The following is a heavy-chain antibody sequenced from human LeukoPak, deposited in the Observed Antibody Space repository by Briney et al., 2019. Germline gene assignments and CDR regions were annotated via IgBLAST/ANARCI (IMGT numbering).Heavy chain of an antibody. D-gene: IGHD3-3*01. CDR3: AREYYDFWSGYSGPDAFDI. J-gene: IGHJ3*02. Sequence: GGSLRLSCAASGFTFSNAWMSWVRQAPGKGLEWVSSISSSSSYIYYADSVKGRFTISRDNAKNSLYLQMNSLRAEDTAVYYCAREYYDFWSGYSGPDAFDIWGQGTMVTVSS. CDR2: ISSSSSYI. CDR1: GFTFSNAW. V-gene: IGHV3-21*01.